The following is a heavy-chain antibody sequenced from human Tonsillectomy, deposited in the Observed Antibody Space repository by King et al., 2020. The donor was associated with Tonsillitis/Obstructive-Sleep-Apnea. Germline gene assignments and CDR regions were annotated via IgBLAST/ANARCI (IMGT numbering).Heavy chain of an antibody. CDR2: LSWNSGSI. Sequence: VQLVESGGGLVQPGRSLRLSCAASGFTFDDYAMHWVRHAPGKGLEWVSGLSWNSGSIGYADSVKGRFTISRDNAKNSLYLQMNSLRAEDTALYYCARETIVKGRGFDDWGQGTPVTVSS. J-gene: IGHJ4*02. D-gene: IGHD4-11*01. CDR3: ARETIVKGRGFDD. V-gene: IGHV3-9*01. CDR1: GFTFDDYA.